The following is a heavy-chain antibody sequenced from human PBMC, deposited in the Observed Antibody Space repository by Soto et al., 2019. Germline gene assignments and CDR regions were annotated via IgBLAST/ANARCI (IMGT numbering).Heavy chain of an antibody. V-gene: IGHV3-74*01. Sequence: GGSLRLSCAASGFTFSSYWMHWVRQAPGKGLVWVSRINSDGSSTSYADSVKGRFTISRDNAKNTLYLQMNSLRAEDTAVYYCARSSGFITIFGVSLDGMDVWGQGTTVTVSS. CDR3: ARSSGFITIFGVSLDGMDV. D-gene: IGHD3-3*01. J-gene: IGHJ6*02. CDR1: GFTFSSYW. CDR2: INSDGSST.